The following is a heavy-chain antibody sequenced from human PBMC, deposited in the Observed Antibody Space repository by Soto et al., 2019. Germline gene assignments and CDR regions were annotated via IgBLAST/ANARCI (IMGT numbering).Heavy chain of an antibody. CDR1: GFTFSSYV. J-gene: IGHJ4*02. CDR3: AQNGQWMTTPPVA. CDR2: ITDGGYTS. V-gene: IGHV3-23*01. Sequence: HPGGSLRLSCAASGFTFSSYVMGWVRQAPGKGLEWVADITDGGYTSKEADSVKGRFTISRDNSKSTLYLQMNSLIAEDKAIYYCAQNGQWMTTPPVAWGQGSLVTVSS. D-gene: IGHD6-19*01.